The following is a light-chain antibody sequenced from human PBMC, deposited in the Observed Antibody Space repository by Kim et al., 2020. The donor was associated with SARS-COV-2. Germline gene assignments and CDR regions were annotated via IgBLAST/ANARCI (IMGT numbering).Light chain of an antibody. CDR2: RNN. CDR3: AAWDDSLSGHVV. J-gene: IGLJ2*01. Sequence: RVTISCSGSSSNIGSNYGYWYQKLPGTAPKLRIYRNNQRPSGVPDRFSGSKSGTSASLAISGLRSEDEADYYCAAWDDSLSGHVVFGGGTQLTVL. V-gene: IGLV1-47*01. CDR1: SSNIGSNY.